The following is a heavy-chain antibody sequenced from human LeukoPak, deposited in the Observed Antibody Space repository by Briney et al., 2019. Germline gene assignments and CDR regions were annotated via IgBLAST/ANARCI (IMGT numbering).Heavy chain of an antibody. CDR3: ARAPELYYFDC. J-gene: IGHJ4*02. CDR1: GGSISRYY. D-gene: IGHD3-10*01. CDR2: IYYSGST. V-gene: IGHV4-59*01. Sequence: SETLSLTCTVSGGSISRYYWSWNRQPPGKGLEWIGYIYYSGSTNYNPSLKSRVTISVDTSKNQFSLNLNSVTAADTAVYYCARAPELYYFDCWGQGTLVTVSS.